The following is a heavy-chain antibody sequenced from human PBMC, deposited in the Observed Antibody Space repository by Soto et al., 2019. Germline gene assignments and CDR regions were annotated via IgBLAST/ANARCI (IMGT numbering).Heavy chain of an antibody. J-gene: IGHJ4*02. CDR1: GVSITSYY. CDR3: AREQYNWKL. CDR2: VYHTGNT. D-gene: IGHD1-20*01. V-gene: IGHV4-59*01. Sequence: SETLSLTCSVSGVSITSYYWTWIRHSPGKGLEWIGYVYHTGNTYYNPSLKSRVTISLDTSKNQVSLRLRSVTAADTAVYYCAREQYNWKLWGQGTLVTVSS.